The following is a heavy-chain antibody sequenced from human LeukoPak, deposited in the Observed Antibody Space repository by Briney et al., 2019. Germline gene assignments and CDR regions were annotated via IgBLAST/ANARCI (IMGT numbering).Heavy chain of an antibody. CDR2: MSYSGTT. Sequence: KPSETLSLPCTVSGGSISSYYWNWIRQPPGKGLEWIGYMSYSGTTNYNPSLKSRVTISIDTSKSQFSLKLNSVTAADTAVYYCARSSNWLPFDHWGQGALVTVSS. J-gene: IGHJ4*02. CDR3: ARSSNWLPFDH. V-gene: IGHV4-59*01. CDR1: GGSISSYY. D-gene: IGHD6-13*01.